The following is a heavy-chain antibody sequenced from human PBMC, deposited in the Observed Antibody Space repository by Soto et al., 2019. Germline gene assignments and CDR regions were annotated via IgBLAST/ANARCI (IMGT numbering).Heavy chain of an antibody. CDR3: AKGQCTGVKSSSDYMDV. J-gene: IGHJ6*03. CDR1: GFSFGDYA. V-gene: IGHV3-9*01. Sequence: DVQLVESGGGLVQPGRSLRLSCEVSGFSFGDYAMHWVQQAPGKGLEWVSGIFWNSGTIAYADSVKGRFTISRDNAKKSLYLQMNSLSPEDTALYYCAKGQCTGVKSSSDYMDVWGKGTTVTVSS. CDR2: IFWNSGTI. D-gene: IGHD2-8*02.